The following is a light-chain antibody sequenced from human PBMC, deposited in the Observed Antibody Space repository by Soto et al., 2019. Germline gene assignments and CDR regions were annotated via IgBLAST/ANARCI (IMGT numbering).Light chain of an antibody. CDR2: ASS. CDR1: SSDVGGYNY. Sequence: QSALTQPASVSGSPGQSITISCTGTSSDVGGYNYVSWYQHHPGKAPRLMIYASSSRPSGVPHRFSGSRSGNTASLTISGLQAEDEADYYCSSYTSGTTLYVFGTGTKLIVL. V-gene: IGLV2-14*01. J-gene: IGLJ1*01. CDR3: SSYTSGTTLYV.